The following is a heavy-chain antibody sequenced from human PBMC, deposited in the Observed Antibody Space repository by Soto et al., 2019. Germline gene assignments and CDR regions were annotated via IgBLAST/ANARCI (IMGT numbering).Heavy chain of an antibody. CDR2: INAGNGNT. Sequence: GASVKVSCKASGYTFTSYAMHWVRQAPGQRLEWMGWINAGNGNTKYSQKFQGRVTITRDTSASTAYMELSSLRSEDTAVYYCARAGVVIIGYYGMDVWGQGTTVTVSS. D-gene: IGHD3-3*01. CDR3: ARAGVVIIGYYGMDV. J-gene: IGHJ6*02. V-gene: IGHV1-3*01. CDR1: GYTFTSYA.